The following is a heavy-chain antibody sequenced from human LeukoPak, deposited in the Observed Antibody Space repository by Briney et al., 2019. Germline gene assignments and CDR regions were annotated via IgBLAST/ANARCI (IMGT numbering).Heavy chain of an antibody. CDR1: SGSIGSHS. Sequence: ASETLSLTCTVSSGSIGSHSWSWIRQPPGKGLEWIGYFYSSGRTNYNPSLKSRGTISVDTSNNQFSLRLSSVTAADTAVYYCAKVGLPIYYYYMDVWGKGTTVTVSS. CDR3: AKVGLPIYYYYMDV. J-gene: IGHJ6*03. V-gene: IGHV4-59*11. D-gene: IGHD4-11*01. CDR2: FYSSGRT.